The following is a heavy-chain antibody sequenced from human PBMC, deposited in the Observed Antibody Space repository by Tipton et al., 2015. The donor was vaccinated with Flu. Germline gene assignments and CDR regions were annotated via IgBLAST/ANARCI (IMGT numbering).Heavy chain of an antibody. CDR1: GYSISSGYY. V-gene: IGHV4-38-2*01. CDR3: ARDIVDDMRDCTSSTCYYMDV. Sequence: GLVKPSETLSLICAVSGYSISSGYYWGWIRQPPGKGLEWVGNIYHSGSTYYNPSLKSRVTMSIDTSKNHFSLKLTSVTPADTAVYYCARDIVDDMRDCTSSTCYYMDVWGKGTTVTVSS. CDR2: IYHSGST. J-gene: IGHJ6*03. D-gene: IGHD6-13*01.